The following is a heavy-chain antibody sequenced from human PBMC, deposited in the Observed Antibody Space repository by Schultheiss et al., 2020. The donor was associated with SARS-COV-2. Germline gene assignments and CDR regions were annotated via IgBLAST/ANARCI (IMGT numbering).Heavy chain of an antibody. CDR1: GYTFTSYY. CDR2: INPSGGST. Sequence: ASVKVSCKASGYTFTSYYMHWVRQAPGQGLEWMGIINPSGGSTSYAQKFQGRVTMTRDTSTSTVYLELHSLRSEDTAFYYCARGDDYGDPSAEFFQHWGQGTLVTVSS. J-gene: IGHJ1*01. CDR3: ARGDDYGDPSAEFFQH. V-gene: IGHV1-46*01. D-gene: IGHD4-17*01.